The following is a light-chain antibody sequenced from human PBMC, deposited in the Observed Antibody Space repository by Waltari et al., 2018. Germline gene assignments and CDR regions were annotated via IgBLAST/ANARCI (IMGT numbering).Light chain of an antibody. CDR1: QSLLHSDGRTY. CDR2: QVS. V-gene: IGKV2-30*02. J-gene: IGKJ2*03. CDR3: VKGTNVPHS. Sequence: DVVMTQSPLSLPVTPGQPASISCRSSQSLLHSDGRTYLNWLPPRPGQHPRRLIYQVSNRDSGVPDRSIGSGAGTNFTLKISRVDAEDVVLYYCVKGTNVPHSFGQGTKVEIK.